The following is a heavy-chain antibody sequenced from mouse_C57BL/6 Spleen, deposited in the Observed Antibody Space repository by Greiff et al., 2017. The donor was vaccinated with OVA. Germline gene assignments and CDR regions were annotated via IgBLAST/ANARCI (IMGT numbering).Heavy chain of an antibody. J-gene: IGHJ1*03. CDR3: ARRDYYGSSSYWYFDV. CDR1: GYTFTSYW. D-gene: IGHD1-1*01. V-gene: IGHV1-69*01. Sequence: VQLQQPGAELVMPGASVKLSCKASGYTFTSYWMHWVKQRPGQGLEWIGEIDPSDSYTNYNQKFKGKSTFTVDTSSSTAYMQLSSLTSEDSAVYYCARRDYYGSSSYWYFDVWGTGTTVTVAS. CDR2: IDPSDSYT.